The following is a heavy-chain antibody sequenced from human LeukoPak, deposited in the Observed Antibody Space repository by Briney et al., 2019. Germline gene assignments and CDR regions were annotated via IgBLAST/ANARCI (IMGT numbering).Heavy chain of an antibody. CDR3: ARDPGYCSGGSCYYFDG. D-gene: IGHD2-15*01. CDR1: GFTFSTYA. CDR2: ISSNGGST. J-gene: IGHJ4*02. V-gene: IGHV3-64*01. Sequence: GGSLRLSCAASGFTFSTYAMHWVRQAPGKGLEDVSEISSNGGSTYYANSVKGRFTISRDNSKHTLYLQMGSLRAEDMAVYYCARDPGYCSGGSCYYFDGWGQGTLVTVS.